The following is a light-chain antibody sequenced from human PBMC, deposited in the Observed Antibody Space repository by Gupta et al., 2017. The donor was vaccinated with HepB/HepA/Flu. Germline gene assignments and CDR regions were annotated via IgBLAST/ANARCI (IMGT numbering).Light chain of an antibody. CDR1: SPNIGSNC. J-gene: IGLJ3*02. CDR3: SAWDDSLNGRV. Sequence: SVLTQPPSASETPGQRVTISCSGSSPNIGSNCVNWYQQLPGTAPKLLIYNDNQRPSGFPDRFSGSKSGTSASLSISELQSEDEADYYCSAWDDSLNGRVFGGGTKLTVL. V-gene: IGLV1-44*01. CDR2: NDN.